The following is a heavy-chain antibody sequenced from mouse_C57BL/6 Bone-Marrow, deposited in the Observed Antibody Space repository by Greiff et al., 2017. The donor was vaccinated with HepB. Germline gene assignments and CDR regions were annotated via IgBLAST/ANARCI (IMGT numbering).Heavy chain of an antibody. V-gene: IGHV1-82*01. CDR1: GYAFSSSW. CDR3: ARPLYYGSSYLYYYAMDY. J-gene: IGHJ4*01. D-gene: IGHD1-1*01. CDR2: IYPGDGDT. Sequence: QVQLQQSGPELVKPGASVKISCKASGYAFSSSWMNWVKQRPGKGLEWSGRIYPGDGDTNYNGKFKGKATLTADKSSSTAYMQLSSLTSEDSAVYFCARPLYYGSSYLYYYAMDYWGQGTSVTVSS.